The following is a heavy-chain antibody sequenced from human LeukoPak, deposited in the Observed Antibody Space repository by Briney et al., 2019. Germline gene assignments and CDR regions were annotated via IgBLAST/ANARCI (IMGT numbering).Heavy chain of an antibody. CDR1: GYTFTSYD. CDR2: MNPNSGNT. CDR3: ARDRTVTMGSWYYYYGMDV. Sequence: ASVKVSCKASGYTFTSYDINWVRQATGQGLEWMGWMNPNSGNTGYAQKFQGRVTMTRNTSISTAYMELSGLRSEDTAVYYCARDRTVTMGSWYYYYGMDVWGQGTTVTVSS. V-gene: IGHV1-8*01. D-gene: IGHD4-4*01. J-gene: IGHJ6*02.